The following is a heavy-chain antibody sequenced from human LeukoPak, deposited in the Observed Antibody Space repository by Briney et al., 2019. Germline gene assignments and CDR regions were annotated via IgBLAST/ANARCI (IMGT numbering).Heavy chain of an antibody. J-gene: IGHJ4*02. CDR2: ISYDGSNK. CDR1: GFTFSSYG. D-gene: IGHD3-22*01. CDR3: AKSRGRGITMIVGTI. Sequence: GGSLRLSCAASGFTFSSYGMHWVRQAPGKGLEWVAVISYDGSNKYYADSVKGRFTISRDNSKNTLYLQMNSLRAEDAAVYYCAKSRGRGITMIVGTIGGQGTLVTVSS. V-gene: IGHV3-30*18.